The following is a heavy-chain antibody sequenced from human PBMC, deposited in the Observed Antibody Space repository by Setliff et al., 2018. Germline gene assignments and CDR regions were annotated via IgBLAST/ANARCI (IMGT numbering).Heavy chain of an antibody. CDR2: ISRNSGNI. CDR3: AKHGAYNDFLTGYNFYYDMDV. Sequence: PGGSLRLSCAASGFTFDDYAMHWVRQAPGKGLEWVSGISRNSGNIGYADSVKGRFTISRDNAKNSLYLQMNSLRAEDTAVYYCAKHGAYNDFLTGYNFYYDMDVWGQGTTVTVSS. D-gene: IGHD3-9*01. CDR1: GFTFDDYA. V-gene: IGHV3-9*01. J-gene: IGHJ6*02.